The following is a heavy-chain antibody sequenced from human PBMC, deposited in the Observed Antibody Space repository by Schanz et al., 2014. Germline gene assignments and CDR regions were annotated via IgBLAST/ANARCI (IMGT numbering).Heavy chain of an antibody. CDR1: GGTFSSYT. CDR2: IVPILTIP. D-gene: IGHD3-16*01. J-gene: IGHJ3*02. Sequence: QVPLLQSGAEVKKPGSSVKVSCKASGGTFSSYTFSWVRQAPGQGLEWMGRIVPILTIPNYAEKFQGRVTITADKSTSTAYMDLSSVTSEEKDVYYRARGGTREHAFDIWGQGTLVTVSS. V-gene: IGHV1-69*02. CDR3: ARGGTREHAFDI.